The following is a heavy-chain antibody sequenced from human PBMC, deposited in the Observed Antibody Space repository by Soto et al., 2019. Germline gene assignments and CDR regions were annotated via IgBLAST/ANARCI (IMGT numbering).Heavy chain of an antibody. J-gene: IGHJ4*02. CDR2: SKSDGSST. Sequence: SQRLPWAPRGCNFRNYWRHWVLQVKGKGLVWVSRSKSDGSSTSYADSVKGRFTMSRDNAKNTLYLQITSLSAPDPAVYQCPSDPFGHSSEWGKGT. V-gene: IGHV3-74*01. CDR3: PSDPFGHSSE. CDR1: GCNFRNYW. D-gene: IGHD6-19*01.